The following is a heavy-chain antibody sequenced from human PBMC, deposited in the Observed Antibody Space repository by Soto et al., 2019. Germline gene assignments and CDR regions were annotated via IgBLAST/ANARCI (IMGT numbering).Heavy chain of an antibody. D-gene: IGHD5-12*01. CDR2: ISAYNGNT. CDR1: GYTFTSYG. V-gene: IGHV1-18*01. CDR3: VRDASSGYRGWWDP. Sequence: ASVKVSCTASGYTFTSYGISWVRQAPGQGLEWMGWISAYNGNTNYAQKLQGRVTMTTDTSTSTAYMELRSLRSDDTAVYYCVRDASSGYRGWWDPWGQGTLVTVSS. J-gene: IGHJ5*02.